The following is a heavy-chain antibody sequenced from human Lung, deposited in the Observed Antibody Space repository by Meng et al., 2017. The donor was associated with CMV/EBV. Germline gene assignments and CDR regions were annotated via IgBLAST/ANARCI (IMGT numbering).Heavy chain of an antibody. J-gene: IGHJ4*02. CDR3: ARDRGDGYNYPLDY. V-gene: IGHV3-30*04. CDR2: ISYDGSHK. CDR1: GFTFSYHA. Sequence: SLKISCAASGFTFSYHAMHWVRQAPGKGLEWVALISYDGSHKYYADSVKGRFTFSRDNSKNTLFLQMSSLRVEDTAVYYCARDRGDGYNYPLDYWGQGXPVTVSS. D-gene: IGHD5-24*01.